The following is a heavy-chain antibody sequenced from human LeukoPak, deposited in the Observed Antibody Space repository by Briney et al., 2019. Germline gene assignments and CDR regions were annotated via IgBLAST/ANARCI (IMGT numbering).Heavy chain of an antibody. CDR2: ISWNSGSI. CDR3: AKDGEQQLEHFDY. Sequence: GGSLRLSCAASGFTFSSYAMTWVRQAPGEGLEWVSGISWNSGSIGYADSVKGRFTISRDNAKNSLYLQMNSLRAEDTALYYCAKDGEQQLEHFDYWGQGTLVTVSS. J-gene: IGHJ4*02. D-gene: IGHD6-13*01. V-gene: IGHV3-9*01. CDR1: GFTFSSYA.